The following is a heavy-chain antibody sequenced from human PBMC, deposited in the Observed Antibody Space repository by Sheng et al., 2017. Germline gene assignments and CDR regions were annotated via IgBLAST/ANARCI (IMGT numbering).Heavy chain of an antibody. CDR3: AKGAGLYGGNPPEAFDI. V-gene: IGHV3-23*04. CDR1: GFTFSSHG. Sequence: EVQLVESGGGLVQPGGTLRLSCAASGFTFSSHGMSWVRQAPGKGLEWVSAISGSGLSTYYAGSVKGRFTISRDNSKNILYLQMNSLRAEDTAVYYCAKGAGLYGGNPPEAFDIWGQGTMVTVSS. J-gene: IGHJ3*02. CDR2: ISGSGLST. D-gene: IGHD2-15*01.